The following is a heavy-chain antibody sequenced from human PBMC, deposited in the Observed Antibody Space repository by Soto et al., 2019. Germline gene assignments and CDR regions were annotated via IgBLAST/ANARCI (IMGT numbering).Heavy chain of an antibody. CDR2: IYYSGGT. CDR3: ARSRGGYFDY. Sequence: QVQLQESGPGLVKPSETLSLTCTVSGGSISSYYWSWLRQPPGKGLEWIGHIYYSGGTNYNPSLKSGVTIAVDTSKNQFSLKLSSVTAADTAVYYCARSRGGYFDYWGQGTLGTVSS. CDR1: GGSISSYY. V-gene: IGHV4-59*01. J-gene: IGHJ4*02. D-gene: IGHD3-16*01.